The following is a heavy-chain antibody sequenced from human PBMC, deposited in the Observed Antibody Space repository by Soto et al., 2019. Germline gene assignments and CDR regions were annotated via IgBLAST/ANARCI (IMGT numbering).Heavy chain of an antibody. J-gene: IGHJ4*02. V-gene: IGHV1-18*01. Sequence: QVQLVQSGVEVKKPGASVKVSCKASGYTFTNYAISWMRQAPGRGLEWMGWVNTYNGNPNYAQIFQGRITMTTDTSTGTAYMELRSLKSDDAAVYYCARDSQYSTSWQRFDSWGQGTLVIVSS. CDR1: GYTFTNYA. D-gene: IGHD6-13*01. CDR3: ARDSQYSTSWQRFDS. CDR2: VNTYNGNP.